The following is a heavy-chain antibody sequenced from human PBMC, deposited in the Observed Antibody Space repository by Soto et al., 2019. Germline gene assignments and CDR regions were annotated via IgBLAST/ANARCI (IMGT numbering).Heavy chain of an antibody. CDR3: ASRSGIAAAGPIYYGMDV. CDR1: GGTFSSYA. CDR2: SIPIFGTA. J-gene: IGHJ6*02. Sequence: SGKVSCKASGGTFSSYAIRWVRQAPGQGLEWMGGSIPIFGTANYAQKFQGRVTITADESTSTAYMELSSLRSEDTAVYYCASRSGIAAAGPIYYGMDVWGQGTTVTVSS. V-gene: IGHV1-69*13. D-gene: IGHD6-13*01.